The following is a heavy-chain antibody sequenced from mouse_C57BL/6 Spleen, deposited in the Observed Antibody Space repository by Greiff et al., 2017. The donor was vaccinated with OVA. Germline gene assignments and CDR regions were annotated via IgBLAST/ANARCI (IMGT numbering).Heavy chain of an antibody. J-gene: IGHJ4*01. CDR1: GYAFSSSW. CDR2: IYPGDGDT. CDR3: ARSYDGYLSMDY. D-gene: IGHD2-3*01. V-gene: IGHV1-82*01. Sequence: QVQLKESGPELVKPGASVKISCKASGYAFSSSWMNWVKQRPGKGLEWIGRIYPGDGDTNYNGKFKGKATLTADKSSSTAYMQLSSLTSEDSAVYFCARSYDGYLSMDYWGQGTSVTVSS.